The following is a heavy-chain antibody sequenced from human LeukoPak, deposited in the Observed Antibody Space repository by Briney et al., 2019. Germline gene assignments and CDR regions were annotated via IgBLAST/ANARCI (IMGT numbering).Heavy chain of an antibody. Sequence: GASVNVSCKASGYTFTSYAMHWVRQAPGQRLEWMGWINAGNGNTKYSQKFQGRVTITRDTSASTDYMELSSLRSEDTAVYYCARVRLGLAYCDGDCYSFDYWGQGTLVTVSS. D-gene: IGHD2-21*02. V-gene: IGHV1-3*01. J-gene: IGHJ4*02. CDR3: ARVRLGLAYCDGDCYSFDY. CDR2: INAGNGNT. CDR1: GYTFTSYA.